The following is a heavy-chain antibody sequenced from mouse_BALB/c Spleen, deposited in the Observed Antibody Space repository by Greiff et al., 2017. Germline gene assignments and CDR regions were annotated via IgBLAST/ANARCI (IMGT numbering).Heavy chain of an antibody. J-gene: IGHJ3*01. V-gene: IGHV1-7*01. D-gene: IGHD2-14*01. CDR3: ARSDRYDVIAY. CDR1: GYTFTSYW. CDR2: INPSTGYT. Sequence: QVQLQQSGAELAKPGASVKMSCKASGYTFTSYWMHWVKQRPGQGLEWIGYINPSTGYTEYNQKFKDKATLTADKSSSTAYMQLSSLTSEDSAVYYCARSDRYDVIAYWGQGTLVTVSA.